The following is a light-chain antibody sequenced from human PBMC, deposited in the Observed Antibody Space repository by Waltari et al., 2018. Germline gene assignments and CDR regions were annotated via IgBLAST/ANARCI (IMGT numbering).Light chain of an antibody. CDR3: QQYESSSPYT. J-gene: IGKJ2*01. CDR2: RAS. V-gene: IGKV1-5*03. Sequence: DIQMTQSPSTVSASVGDRVTITCRTSQNIGPRLAWYQQKPGRAPNLLIYRASSLQSGVPSRFSGSGSGTEFTLTITSLQPDDIATYYCQQYESSSPYTFGPGTKLEIK. CDR1: QNIGPR.